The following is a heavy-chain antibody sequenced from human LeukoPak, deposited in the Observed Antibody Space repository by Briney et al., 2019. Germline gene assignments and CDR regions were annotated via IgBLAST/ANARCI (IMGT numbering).Heavy chain of an antibody. CDR3: ARVRSHYYDSSGYRFDP. Sequence: ASVKVSCKASGYTFTGYYMHWVRQAPGQGLEWMGWINPNSGGTNYAQKFQGRVTMTRDTSISTAYMELSRLRSDDTAVYYCARVRSHYYDSSGYRFDPWGQGTLVTVSS. CDR2: INPNSGGT. D-gene: IGHD3-22*01. J-gene: IGHJ5*02. V-gene: IGHV1-2*02. CDR1: GYTFTGYY.